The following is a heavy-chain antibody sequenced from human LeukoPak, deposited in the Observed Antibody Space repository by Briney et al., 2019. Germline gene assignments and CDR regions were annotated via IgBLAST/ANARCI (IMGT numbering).Heavy chain of an antibody. J-gene: IGHJ4*02. Sequence: SETLSLTCTVSGGFISSTRYFWGWIRQPPGKGLEWIGHILYSGSTSYNPSLKSRITISVDTSKNQFSLKLSSVTAADTAVYCCAGGYYDSGNCFPPGGWGQGALVAVSS. CDR2: ILYSGST. CDR1: GGFISSTRYF. D-gene: IGHD3-10*01. V-gene: IGHV4-39*01. CDR3: AGGYYDSGNCFPPGG.